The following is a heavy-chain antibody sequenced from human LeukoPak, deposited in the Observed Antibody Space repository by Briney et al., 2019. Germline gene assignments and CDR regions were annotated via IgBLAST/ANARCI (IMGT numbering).Heavy chain of an antibody. J-gene: IGHJ6*03. CDR2: INPNSGGT. V-gene: IGHV1-2*02. CDR1: GYTFTGYY. Sequence: GASVKVSCKASGYTFTGYYMHWVRQAPGRGREWMGWINPNSGGTNYAQKFQGRVTMTRDTSISTASMELSRLRSDDTAVYYCARRYYDYVWGSYGYYYYMDVWGKGTTVTVSS. CDR3: ARRYYDYVWGSYGYYYYMDV. D-gene: IGHD3-16*01.